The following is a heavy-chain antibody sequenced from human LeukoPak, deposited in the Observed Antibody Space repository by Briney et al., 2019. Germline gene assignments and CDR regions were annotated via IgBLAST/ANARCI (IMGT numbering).Heavy chain of an antibody. J-gene: IGHJ4*02. D-gene: IGHD3-10*01. Sequence: TGGSLRLSCAASGFTFSSYGMHWVRQAPGKGLEWVAFIRYDGSNKYYADSVKGRFTISRDNSKNTLYLQMNSLRAEDTAVYYCAKDRRYGSGSTGEGFDYWGQGTLVTVSS. CDR2: IRYDGSNK. CDR1: GFTFSSYG. V-gene: IGHV3-30*02. CDR3: AKDRRYGSGSTGEGFDY.